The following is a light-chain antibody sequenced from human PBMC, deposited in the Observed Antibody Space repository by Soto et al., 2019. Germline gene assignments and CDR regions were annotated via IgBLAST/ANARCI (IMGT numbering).Light chain of an antibody. CDR1: SSDVGGYNY. V-gene: IGLV2-11*01. Sequence: QSALTQPRSVSGSPGQSVTISCTGTSSDVGGYNYVSWYQQHPGKAPKLMIYDVSKRPSGVPDRFSGSKSGNTASLTISGLQAEDEADYYCCSYAGSYTFHNHVFGTGTKLTVL. CDR3: CSYAGSYTFHNHV. J-gene: IGLJ1*01. CDR2: DVS.